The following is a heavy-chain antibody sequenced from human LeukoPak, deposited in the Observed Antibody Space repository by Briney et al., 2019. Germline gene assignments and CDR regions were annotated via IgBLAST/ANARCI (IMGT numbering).Heavy chain of an antibody. CDR1: GYTFTVYY. Sequence: ASVTVSYKASGYTFTVYYMHWVRQAPGQGLEWMGWINPNSGGTNYAEKFQGRESMIRDTSISTADMELSRLRSGDSALYYWSHLAAAGSGYWGQGTLVTVCS. D-gene: IGHD6-13*01. CDR2: INPNSGGT. J-gene: IGHJ4*02. CDR3: SHLAAAGSGY. V-gene: IGHV1-2*02.